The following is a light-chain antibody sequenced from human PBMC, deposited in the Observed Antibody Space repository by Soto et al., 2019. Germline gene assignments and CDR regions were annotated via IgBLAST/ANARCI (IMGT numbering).Light chain of an antibody. J-gene: IGKJ1*01. CDR1: QTINSW. CDR3: QQYNTYPMT. CDR2: KTS. V-gene: IGKV1-5*03. Sequence: DVQMTQSPSTLSASVGDTVTITCRASQTINSWLAWYQHRPGKGPKLLIYKTSTVEGGVPLRFSGSGSGTEFTLTISSLQPADSVTYYCQQYNTYPMTFGQGTKVDIK.